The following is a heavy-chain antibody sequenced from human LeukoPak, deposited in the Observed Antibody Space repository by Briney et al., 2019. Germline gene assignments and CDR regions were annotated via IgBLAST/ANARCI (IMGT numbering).Heavy chain of an antibody. CDR3: AKDMGGNSGWYFDL. V-gene: IGHV3-48*01. J-gene: IGHJ2*01. D-gene: IGHD4-23*01. Sequence: GGSLRLSCEASGFTFSSYSMNWVRQAPGKGLEWVSYISSSSSTIYYADSVKGRFTISRDNAKNSLYLQMNSLRAEDTALYYCAKDMGGNSGWYFDLWGRGTLVTVSS. CDR2: ISSSSSTI. CDR1: GFTFSSYS.